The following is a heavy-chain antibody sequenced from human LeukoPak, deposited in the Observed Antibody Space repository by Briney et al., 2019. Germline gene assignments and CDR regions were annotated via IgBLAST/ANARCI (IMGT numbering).Heavy chain of an antibody. J-gene: IGHJ5*01. D-gene: IGHD3-16*01. CDR2: VNDVGADR. Sequence: PGGSLRLSCAASGFTFSRYYMHWVRQAPGKGLVGVSRVNDVGADRIYADSGKGGFTISRENAKNSGNLQMNSLRADDTAMYYCTGDWDHYGFDSWGQGTLVTVSS. V-gene: IGHV3-74*01. CDR3: TGDWDHYGFDS. CDR1: GFTFSRYY.